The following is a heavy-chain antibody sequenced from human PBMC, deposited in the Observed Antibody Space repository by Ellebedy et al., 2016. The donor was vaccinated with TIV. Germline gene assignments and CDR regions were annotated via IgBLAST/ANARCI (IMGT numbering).Heavy chain of an antibody. V-gene: IGHV4-39*07. Sequence: MPSETLSLTCTVSGGSISSSTYHWGWIRQPPGKGLEWIGSVHYTGSTHYNPSLKSRVTISVDTSKNQFSLKLSSVTAADTAVYYCVRYRGVWGDFDYWGQGTLVTVSS. CDR3: VRYRGVWGDFDY. CDR2: VHYTGST. D-gene: IGHD7-27*01. CDR1: GGSISSSTYH. J-gene: IGHJ4*02.